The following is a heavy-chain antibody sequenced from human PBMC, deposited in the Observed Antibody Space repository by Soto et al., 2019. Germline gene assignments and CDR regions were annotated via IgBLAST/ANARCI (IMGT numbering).Heavy chain of an antibody. V-gene: IGHV3-48*02. D-gene: IGHD3-10*01. J-gene: IGHJ6*02. Sequence: PGGSLRLSCAASRFTFSSYSMNWVRQAPGKGLEWVSYISSSSSTIYYADSVKGRFTISRDNAKNSLYLQMNSLRDEDTAVYYCARDRGRSSSIYYYYYGMDVWGQGTTVTSP. CDR2: ISSSSSTI. CDR3: ARDRGRSSSIYYYYYGMDV. CDR1: RFTFSSYS.